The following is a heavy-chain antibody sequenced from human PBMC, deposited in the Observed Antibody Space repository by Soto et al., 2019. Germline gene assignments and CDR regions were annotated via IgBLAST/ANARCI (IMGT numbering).Heavy chain of an antibody. CDR1: GFTFSSYA. D-gene: IGHD3-22*01. CDR3: AWNYYDSSGYAHFDY. Sequence: GGSLRLSCAASGFTFSSYAMSWVRQAPGKGLEWVSAISGSGGSTYYADSVKGRFTISRDNSKNTLYLQMNSLRAEDTAVYYCAWNYYDSSGYAHFDYWGQGTLVTVSS. CDR2: ISGSGGST. V-gene: IGHV3-23*01. J-gene: IGHJ4*02.